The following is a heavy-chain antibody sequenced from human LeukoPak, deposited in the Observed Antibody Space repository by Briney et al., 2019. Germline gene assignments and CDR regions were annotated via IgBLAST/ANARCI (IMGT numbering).Heavy chain of an antibody. V-gene: IGHV1-18*01. CDR2: ISAYNGNT. CDR3: ARGGIAVAGIWDDY. Sequence: ASVNVSCKASGYTFTSYGSSWVRQAPGQGREWMGWISAYNGNTNYAQKLQGRVTMNTHTSTSTAYMELRSLRSDDTAVYYCARGGIAVAGIWDDYWGQGTLVTVSS. J-gene: IGHJ4*02. D-gene: IGHD6-19*01. CDR1: GYTFTSYG.